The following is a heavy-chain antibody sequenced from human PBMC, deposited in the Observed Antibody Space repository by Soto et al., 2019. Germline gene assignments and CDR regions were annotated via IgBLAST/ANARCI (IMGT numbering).Heavy chain of an antibody. CDR2: IYYSGST. CDR3: ARSPRDILTGYYSYYYYGMDV. V-gene: IGHV4-34*09. Sequence: PSETLCLTCAVYGGSFSGYYWSWIRQPPGKGLEWIGYIYYSGSTYYNPSLKSRVTISVDTSKNQFSLKLSSVTAADTAVYYCARSPRDILTGYYSYYYYGMDVWGQGTTVTVSS. J-gene: IGHJ6*02. CDR1: GGSFSGYY. D-gene: IGHD3-9*01.